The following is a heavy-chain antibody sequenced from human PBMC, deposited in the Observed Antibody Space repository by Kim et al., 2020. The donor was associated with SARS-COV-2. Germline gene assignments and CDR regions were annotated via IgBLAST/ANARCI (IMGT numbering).Heavy chain of an antibody. J-gene: IGHJ6*02. D-gene: IGHD2-15*01. V-gene: IGHV3-30*18. Sequence: GGSLRLSCAASGFIFSSYGMHWVRQAPGQGLEWVAVILYDGGNKYYADSVKGRFTISRDNSKNTLYLQMNSLRDDDTAVYYCAKVRVDATRYFYYGMDVWGQGTTVTVSS. CDR2: ILYDGGNK. CDR3: AKVRVDATRYFYYGMDV. CDR1: GFIFSSYG.